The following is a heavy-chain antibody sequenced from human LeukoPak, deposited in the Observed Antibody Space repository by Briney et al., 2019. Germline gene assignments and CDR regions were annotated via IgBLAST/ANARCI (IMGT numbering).Heavy chain of an antibody. V-gene: IGHV1-2*02. CDR1: GYTFTGYY. Sequence: ASVKVSCKASGYTFTGYYMHWVRQAPGQGLEWMGWINPNSGGTNYAQKFQGRVTMTRDTPISTAYMELSRLRSDDTAVYYCARRMNYYDSSGYRGHRGAFDIWGQGTMVTVSS. CDR2: INPNSGGT. D-gene: IGHD3-22*01. CDR3: ARRMNYYDSSGYRGHRGAFDI. J-gene: IGHJ3*02.